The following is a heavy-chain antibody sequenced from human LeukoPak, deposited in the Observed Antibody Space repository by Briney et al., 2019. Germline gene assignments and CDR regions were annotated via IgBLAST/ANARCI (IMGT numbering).Heavy chain of an antibody. CDR1: GFTFSSYG. CDR3: AKEAIYCSGGSCYSSGLDY. CDR2: ISYDGSNK. V-gene: IGHV3-30*18. J-gene: IGHJ4*02. D-gene: IGHD2-15*01. Sequence: PGGSLRLSRAASGFTFSSYGMHWVRQAPGKGLEWVAVISYDGSNKYYADSVKGRFTISRDNSKNTLYLQMNSLRAEDTAVYYCAKEAIYCSGGSCYSSGLDYWGQGTLVTVSS.